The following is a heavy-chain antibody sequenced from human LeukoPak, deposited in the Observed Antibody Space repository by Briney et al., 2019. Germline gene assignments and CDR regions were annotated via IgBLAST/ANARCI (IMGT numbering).Heavy chain of an antibody. V-gene: IGHV4-34*01. J-gene: IGHJ3*02. CDR3: ARIGAFDI. CDR2: INHSGST. CDR1: GGPFSGYY. Sequence: SETLSLTCAVYGGPFSGYYWSWIRQPPGKGLEWIGEINHSGSTNYNPSLKSRVTISVDTSKNQFSLKLSSVTAADTAVYYCARIGAFDIWGQGTMVTVSS. D-gene: IGHD3-10*01.